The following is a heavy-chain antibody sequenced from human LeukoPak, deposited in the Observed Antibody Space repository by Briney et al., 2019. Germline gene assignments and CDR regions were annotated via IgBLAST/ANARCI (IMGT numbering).Heavy chain of an antibody. Sequence: SETLSLTCTVSGGSISSSSYYWGWIRQPPGKGLEWIGEINHSGSTNYNPSLKSRVTISVDTSKNQFSLKLSSVTAADTAVYYCARDRAYSSGPLNWFDPWGQGTLVTVSS. D-gene: IGHD6-19*01. V-gene: IGHV4-39*07. J-gene: IGHJ5*02. CDR2: INHSGST. CDR1: GGSISSSSYY. CDR3: ARDRAYSSGPLNWFDP.